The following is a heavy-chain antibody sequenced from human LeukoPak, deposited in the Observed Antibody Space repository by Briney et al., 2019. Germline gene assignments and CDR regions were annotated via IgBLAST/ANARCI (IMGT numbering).Heavy chain of an antibody. V-gene: IGHV1-18*01. CDR1: GYTFSNHG. CDR3: ARATYYYDSSGYYYFPY. Sequence: ASVKVSCKASGYTFSNHGTSWVRQAPGQGLEWMGWISTYNGNTYYAQRLQGRVTMTTDTSTSTAYMELRSLRSDDTAVYYCARATYYYDSSGYYYFPYWGQGTLVTVSS. J-gene: IGHJ4*02. CDR2: ISTYNGNT. D-gene: IGHD3-22*01.